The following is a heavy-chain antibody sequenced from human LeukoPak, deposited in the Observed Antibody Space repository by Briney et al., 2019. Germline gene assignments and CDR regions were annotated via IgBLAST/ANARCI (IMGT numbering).Heavy chain of an antibody. V-gene: IGHV3-23*01. CDR3: AKVGCYGSGSYCFRFDY. J-gene: IGHJ4*02. D-gene: IGHD3-10*01. CDR2: ISGSGGST. Sequence: GGSLRLSCAAFGFTFSSYAMSWVRQAPGKGLEWVSAISGSGGSTYYADSVKGRFTISRDNSKNTLYLQMNSLRAEDTAVYYCAKVGCYGSGSYCFRFDYWGQGTLVTVSS. CDR1: GFTFSSYA.